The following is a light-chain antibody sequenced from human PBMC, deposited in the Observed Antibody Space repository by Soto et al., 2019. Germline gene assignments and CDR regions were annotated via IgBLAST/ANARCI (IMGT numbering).Light chain of an antibody. Sequence: QSALTQPASVSGSPGQSITISCTGTSSDVGSYNLVSWYQQHPGKAPKLIIYEVSKRPSGVPDRFSGSKSGNTASLTVSGLQAEDEADYYCTSYAGSNNLVFAGGTKLTVL. J-gene: IGLJ3*02. CDR1: SSDVGSYNL. CDR3: TSYAGSNNLV. V-gene: IGLV2-8*01. CDR2: EVS.